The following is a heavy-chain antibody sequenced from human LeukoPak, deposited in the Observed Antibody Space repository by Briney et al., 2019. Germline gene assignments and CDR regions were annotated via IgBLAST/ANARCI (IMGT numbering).Heavy chain of an antibody. D-gene: IGHD4-17*01. CDR2: ISSSSSYI. CDR1: GFTFSSYG. V-gene: IGHV3-21*01. Sequence: GGSLRLSCAASGFTFSSYGMHWVRQAPGKGLEWVSSISSSSSYIYYADSVKGRFTISRDNAKNSLYLQMNSLRAEDTAVYYCARDSVGDYVFDYWGQGTLVTVSS. CDR3: ARDSVGDYVFDY. J-gene: IGHJ4*02.